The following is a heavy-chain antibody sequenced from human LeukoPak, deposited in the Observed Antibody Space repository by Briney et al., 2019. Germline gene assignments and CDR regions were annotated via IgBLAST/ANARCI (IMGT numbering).Heavy chain of an antibody. CDR3: ARVTGGRYCSTTSCYMRGWFDP. J-gene: IGHJ5*02. Sequence: GGSLRLSCAASGFTFSSYEMNWVRQAPGKGLEWVSYISSSGSTIYYADSVKGRFTISRDNAKNSLYLQMNSLRSEDTAVYYCARVTGGRYCSTTSCYMRGWFDPWGQGTLVTVSS. V-gene: IGHV3-48*03. CDR1: GFTFSSYE. D-gene: IGHD2-2*02. CDR2: ISSSGSTI.